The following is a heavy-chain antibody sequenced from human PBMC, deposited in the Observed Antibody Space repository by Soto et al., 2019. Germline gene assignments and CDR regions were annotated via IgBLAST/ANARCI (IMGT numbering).Heavy chain of an antibody. CDR3: AKAKFYYDSSPYDS. D-gene: IGHD3-22*01. Sequence: VQMVESGGGVVHPGGYMRLSCAVSGFTFADYAVHWVRQSAGKGLEWVSFINADGSEKYYADSVRGRFTISRDNSKDSFYLQMNSLRLEDTAMYYCAKAKFYYDSSPYDSWGQGTLVTVSS. CDR2: INADGSEK. J-gene: IGHJ4*02. V-gene: IGHV3-43*02. CDR1: GFTFADYA.